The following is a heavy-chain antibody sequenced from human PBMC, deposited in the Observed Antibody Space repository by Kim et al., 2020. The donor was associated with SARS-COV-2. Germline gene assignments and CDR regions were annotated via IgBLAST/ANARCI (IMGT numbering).Heavy chain of an antibody. CDR1: GASINTFY. CDR2: VFQSGRP. Sequence: SETLSLTCTVSGASINTFYWSWLRQAPGKGLEWIGYVFQSGRPKYNPSLKSRVTISLDTAKNQFSLKLKSVTAADTAIYFCARDLGISGTDFHYFYGLDV. J-gene: IGHJ6*01. CDR3: ARDLGISGTDFHYFYGLDV. V-gene: IGHV4-59*13. D-gene: IGHD1-26*01.